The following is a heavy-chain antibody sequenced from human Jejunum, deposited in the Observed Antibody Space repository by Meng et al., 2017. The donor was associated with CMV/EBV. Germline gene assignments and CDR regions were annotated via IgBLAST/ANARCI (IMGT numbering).Heavy chain of an antibody. D-gene: IGHD3-3*01. Sequence: AASGFSFSSDEMNWVRQAPGKGLEWVASISSSSSYIYYADSVKGRFTISRDNAKNSLYLQMNSLRAEDTAVYYCARNRYTIFGVVDWGQGTLVTVSS. CDR1: GFSFSSDE. CDR2: ISSSSSYI. J-gene: IGHJ4*02. V-gene: IGHV3-21*01. CDR3: ARNRYTIFGVVD.